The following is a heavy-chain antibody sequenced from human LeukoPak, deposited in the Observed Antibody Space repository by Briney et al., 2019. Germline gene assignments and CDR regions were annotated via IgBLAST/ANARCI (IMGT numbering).Heavy chain of an antibody. J-gene: IGHJ6*03. Sequence: PGGSLRLSCAASGFTFDDYGMSWVRQAPGKGLEWVSGINWNGGSTGYADSVKGRFTISRDNAKNSLYLQMNSLRAEDTALYYCARDAGSGSYQYYYYYYYMDVWGKGTTVTVSS. CDR3: ARDAGSGSYQYYYYYYYMDV. D-gene: IGHD3-10*01. V-gene: IGHV3-20*04. CDR2: INWNGGST. CDR1: GFTFDDYG.